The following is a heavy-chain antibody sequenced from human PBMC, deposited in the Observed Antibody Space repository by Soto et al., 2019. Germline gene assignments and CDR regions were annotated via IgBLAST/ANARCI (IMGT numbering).Heavy chain of an antibody. V-gene: IGHV5-51*01. CDR1: GYSLTSYW. Sequence: PGESLKISCKGPGYSLTSYWIGWVRQMPRKGLEWMGIIYPGDSDTRYRPSFQGPVTISAEKSISPAYLQWSSLKASDTAMDYCASHDVDIVATINYWGQGTLVTVSS. J-gene: IGHJ4*02. D-gene: IGHD5-12*01. CDR3: ASHDVDIVATINY. CDR2: IYPGDSDT.